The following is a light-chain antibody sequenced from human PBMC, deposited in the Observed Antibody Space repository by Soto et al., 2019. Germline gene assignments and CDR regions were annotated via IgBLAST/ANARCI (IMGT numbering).Light chain of an antibody. V-gene: IGLV3-1*01. Sequence: YELTQPPSVSVSPGQTASITCSGDKLGDKYACWYQQKPGQSPVLVIYQDSKRPSGIPERFSGSNSRNTATLTISGTQAMDEADYYCQAWDSSTDVVFGGGTKLTVL. CDR2: QDS. J-gene: IGLJ2*01. CDR1: KLGDKY. CDR3: QAWDSSTDVV.